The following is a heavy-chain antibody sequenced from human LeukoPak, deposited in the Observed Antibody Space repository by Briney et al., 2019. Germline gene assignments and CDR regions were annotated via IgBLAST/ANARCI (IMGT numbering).Heavy chain of an antibody. J-gene: IGHJ4*02. V-gene: IGHV3-74*01. Sequence: GGSLRLSCAASGFTFSSYWMHWVRQTPGKGLVWVSRINSDGSSTSYADPVKGRFTISRDNAKNTLFLQMNSLRVEDTAVYYCARVPRELFGLDYWGQGTLVTVSS. D-gene: IGHD1-7*01. CDR3: ARVPRELFGLDY. CDR1: GFTFSSYW. CDR2: INSDGSST.